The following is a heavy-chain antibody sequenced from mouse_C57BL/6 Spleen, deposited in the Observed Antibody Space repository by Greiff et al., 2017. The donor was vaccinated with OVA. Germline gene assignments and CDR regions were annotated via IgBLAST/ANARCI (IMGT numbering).Heavy chain of an antibody. CDR1: GFTFSDYG. D-gene: IGHD2-3*01. CDR2: ISNLAYSI. Sequence: EVKLVESGGGLVQPGGSLKLSCAASGFTFSDYGMAWVRQAPRKGPAWVAFISNLAYSIYYADTVTGRFTISRENAKNTLYLEMSSLRSEDTAMYYCARQIDGHRGYFDYWGQGTTLTVSS. V-gene: IGHV5-15*01. CDR3: ARQIDGHRGYFDY. J-gene: IGHJ2*01.